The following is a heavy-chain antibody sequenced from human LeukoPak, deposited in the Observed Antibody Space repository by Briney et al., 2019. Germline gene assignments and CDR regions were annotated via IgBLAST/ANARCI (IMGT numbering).Heavy chain of an antibody. Sequence: GGSLRLSCAASGFNVSTRYMSWVRQAPGKGLEWVSIIYSAGTIYYADSVRGRFTISRDTSKNMLFLQMNSLRVDDTAVYYCARPASGGLSEDYWGQGTLVTVSS. CDR1: GFNVSTRY. J-gene: IGHJ4*02. D-gene: IGHD3-10*01. CDR2: IYSAGTI. CDR3: ARPASGGLSEDY. V-gene: IGHV3-53*01.